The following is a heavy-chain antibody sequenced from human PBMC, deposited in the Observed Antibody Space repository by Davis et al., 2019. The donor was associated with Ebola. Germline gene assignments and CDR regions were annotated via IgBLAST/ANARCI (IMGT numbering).Heavy chain of an antibody. CDR3: SREDY. CDR1: GYTFTGYY. CDR2: INFDSGAT. Sequence: ASVKVSCKASGYTFTGYYMHWVRQAPGQGLEWMGWINFDSGATVFAQKFQGSVTMTRDTSINTVYMELSGLRSDDTAVYYCSREDYWGQGTLVTVSS. V-gene: IGHV1-2*02. J-gene: IGHJ4*02.